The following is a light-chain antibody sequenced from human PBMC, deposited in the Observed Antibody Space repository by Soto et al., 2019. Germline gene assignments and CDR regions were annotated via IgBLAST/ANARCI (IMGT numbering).Light chain of an antibody. CDR2: EVD. Sequence: QSVLTQPASVSGSPGQSVSISCTGSTSDVGAYTYVAWYQHKPGKAPRLLIYEVDHRPSGISPRFAGSKSGYTASLSISGRQTDDEADYYCRSYTVINTAVLCRGTKLTVL. CDR3: RSYTVINTAV. J-gene: IGLJ3*02. V-gene: IGLV2-14*01. CDR1: TSDVGAYTY.